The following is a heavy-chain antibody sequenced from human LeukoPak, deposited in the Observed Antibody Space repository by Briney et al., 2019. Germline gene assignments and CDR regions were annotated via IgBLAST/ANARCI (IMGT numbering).Heavy chain of an antibody. V-gene: IGHV3-48*01. J-gene: IGHJ6*03. D-gene: IGHD2-21*01. CDR1: GFTFSSYS. CDR3: ARDCRYCGGDCYFLGMEDYYYMDV. CDR2: ITSDSSTM. Sequence: PGGSLRLSCAASGFTFSSYSMDWVRQAPGQGLEWVSYITSDSSTMFYADSVKGRFTASRDNAENSMYLQMNSLRAEDTAVYYCARDCRYCGGDCYFLGMEDYYYMDVWGKGTTVTVSS.